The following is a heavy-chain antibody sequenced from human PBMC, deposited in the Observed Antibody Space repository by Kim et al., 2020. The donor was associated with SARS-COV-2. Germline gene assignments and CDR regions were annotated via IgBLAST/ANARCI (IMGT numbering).Heavy chain of an antibody. D-gene: IGHD5-18*01. Sequence: ADSGQGRFTISRDNSKNTLYLQMNSLRAEDTAVYYCAKDSDSYGPSYFDYWGQGTLVTVSS. J-gene: IGHJ4*02. V-gene: IGHV3-23*01. CDR3: AKDSDSYGPSYFDY.